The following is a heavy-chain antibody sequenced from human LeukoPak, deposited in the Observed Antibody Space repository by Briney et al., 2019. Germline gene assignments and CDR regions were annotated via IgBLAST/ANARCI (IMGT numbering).Heavy chain of an antibody. D-gene: IGHD6-6*01. CDR3: ARGEKGSSSGSINY. CDR1: TDSTNTYY. J-gene: IGHJ4*02. Sequence: SETLSLTCSVSTDSTNTYYWSWIRQPTGKGLEWIGRMYTSGSTNYNPSLESRVTISVDTSKNQFSLKLSSVTAADTAVYYCARGEKGSSSGSINYWGQGTLVTVSS. CDR2: MYTSGST. V-gene: IGHV4-4*07.